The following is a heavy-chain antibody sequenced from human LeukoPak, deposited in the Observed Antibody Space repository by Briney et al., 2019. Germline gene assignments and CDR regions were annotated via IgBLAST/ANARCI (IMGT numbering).Heavy chain of an antibody. CDR3: ARDFMVRGATTPDY. D-gene: IGHD3-10*01. Sequence: ASVKVSCKAFGYTFIGYDMHWVRQAPGQGLQWMGWMNPNSGVTNYAQKFQGRVTMTRDTSISTAYMELSGLRYDDTAVYYCARDFMVRGATTPDYWGQGTLVTVPS. CDR2: MNPNSGVT. J-gene: IGHJ4*02. V-gene: IGHV1-2*02. CDR1: GYTFIGYD.